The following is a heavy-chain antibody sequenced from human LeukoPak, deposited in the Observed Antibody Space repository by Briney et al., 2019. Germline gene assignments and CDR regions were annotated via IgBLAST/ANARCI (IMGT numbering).Heavy chain of an antibody. CDR3: ARATTYDILTGFSDY. Sequence: PGGSLRLSCAASGFTFTNYCMIWVRQAPGKGLEWVSSISCSSNYIYYADSVKGRFTISRDNAKKSLYLQMNSLRAEDTAVYYCARATTYDILTGFSDYWGQGTLVTVSS. CDR1: GFTFTNYC. CDR2: ISCSSNYI. V-gene: IGHV3-21*01. J-gene: IGHJ4*02. D-gene: IGHD3-9*01.